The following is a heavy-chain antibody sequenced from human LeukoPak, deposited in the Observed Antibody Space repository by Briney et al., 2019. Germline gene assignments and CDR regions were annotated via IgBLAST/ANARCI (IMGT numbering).Heavy chain of an antibody. CDR1: GYTFTSYG. J-gene: IGHJ6*03. V-gene: IGHV1-18*01. D-gene: IGHD3-10*01. Sequence: GASVKVSCKASGYTFTSYGISWVRQAPGQGLEWMGWISAYNGNTNYAQKLQGRVTMTTDTSTSTAYMELRSLRSDDTAVYYCARERRDRITMVQGVIQYYYYYMDVWGKGTTVTVSS. CDR2: ISAYNGNT. CDR3: ARERRDRITMVQGVIQYYYYYMDV.